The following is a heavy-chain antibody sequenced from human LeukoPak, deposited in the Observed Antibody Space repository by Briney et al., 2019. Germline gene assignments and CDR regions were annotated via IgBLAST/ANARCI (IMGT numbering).Heavy chain of an antibody. D-gene: IGHD4/OR15-4a*01. V-gene: IGHV1-18*04. CDR1: GYTFTSYG. CDR3: AREYGGFDY. J-gene: IGHJ4*02. Sequence: GASVKVSCKASGYTFTSYGIIWVRQAPGQGLEWMGWISAHNGNTKYTQEFQGRVTMTTDTSTSTAYMELRSLRSDDTAVYYCAREYGGFDYWGQGTLVTVSS. CDR2: ISAHNGNT.